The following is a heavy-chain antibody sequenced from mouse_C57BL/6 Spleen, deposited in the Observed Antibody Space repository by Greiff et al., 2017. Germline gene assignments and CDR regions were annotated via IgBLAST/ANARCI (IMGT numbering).Heavy chain of an antibody. D-gene: IGHD1-1*02. CDR3: ARYGGNYSWYFDV. V-gene: IGHV1-53*01. Sequence: QVQLQQPGTELVKPGASVKLSCKASGYTFTSYWMHWVKQRPGQGLEWIGNINPSNGGTNYNEKFKSKATLTVDKAASTAYMQLSSLTSEDSAVYYCARYGGNYSWYFDVWGTGTTVTVSS. CDR1: GYTFTSYW. CDR2: INPSNGGT. J-gene: IGHJ1*03.